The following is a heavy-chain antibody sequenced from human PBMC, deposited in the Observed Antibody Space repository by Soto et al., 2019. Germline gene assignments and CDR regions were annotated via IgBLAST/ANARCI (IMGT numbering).Heavy chain of an antibody. V-gene: IGHV4-34*01. Sequence: QVQLQQWGAGLLKPSETLSLTCAVYGGSFSGYYWSWIRQPPGKGLEWIGEINHSGSTNYNPSLTSRVTISVNTSKNQVSLKLSSVTAAETAVYYCARGKGAAEQIVEARYADYWGQGTLVTVSS. CDR3: ARGKGAAEQIVEARYADY. CDR2: INHSGST. CDR1: GGSFSGYY. J-gene: IGHJ4*02. D-gene: IGHD1-26*01.